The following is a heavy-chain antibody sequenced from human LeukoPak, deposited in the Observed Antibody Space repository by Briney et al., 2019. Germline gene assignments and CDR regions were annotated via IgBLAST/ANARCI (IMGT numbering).Heavy chain of an antibody. V-gene: IGHV3-30*04. D-gene: IGHD4-17*01. CDR2: ISYDGSNK. J-gene: IGHJ3*02. Sequence: GGSLRLSCAASGFTFSSYAMHWVRQAPGKGLDWVAVISYDGSNKYYADSVKCRFTISRDNSKNTLYLQMNSLRAEDTAVYYCAIRDYGDYQRGAFDIWGQGTMVTVSS. CDR1: GFTFSSYA. CDR3: AIRDYGDYQRGAFDI.